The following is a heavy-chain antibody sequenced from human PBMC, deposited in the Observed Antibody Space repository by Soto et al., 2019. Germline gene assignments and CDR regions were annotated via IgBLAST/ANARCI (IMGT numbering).Heavy chain of an antibody. CDR2: ISYDGSNK. J-gene: IGHJ4*02. V-gene: IGHV3-30-3*01. D-gene: IGHD6-13*01. CDR3: ARDGIAAAGTVDYFDY. Sequence: GGSLRLSCAASGFTFSSYAMHWVRQAPGKGLEWVAVISYDGSNKYYADSVKGRFTISRDNSKNTLYLQMNSLRAEDTAVYYCARDGIAAAGTVDYFDYWGQGTLVTVSS. CDR1: GFTFSSYA.